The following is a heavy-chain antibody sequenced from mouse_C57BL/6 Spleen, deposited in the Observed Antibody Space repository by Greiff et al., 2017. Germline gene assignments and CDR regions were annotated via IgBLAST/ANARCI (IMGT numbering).Heavy chain of an antibody. Sequence: VQLVESGAELVRPGTSVKVSCKASGYAFTNYLIEWVKQRPGQGLEWIGVINPGSGGTNYNEKFKGKATLTADKSSSTAYMQLSSLTSEDSAVYFCARDHYYGSRNWYFDVWGTGTTVTVSS. CDR3: ARDHYYGSRNWYFDV. J-gene: IGHJ1*03. V-gene: IGHV1-54*01. CDR1: GYAFTNYL. D-gene: IGHD1-1*01. CDR2: INPGSGGT.